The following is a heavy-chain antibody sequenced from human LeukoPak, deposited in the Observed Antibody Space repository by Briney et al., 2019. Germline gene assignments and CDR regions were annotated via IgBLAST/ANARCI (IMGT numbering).Heavy chain of an antibody. J-gene: IGHJ4*02. D-gene: IGHD1-1*01. CDR2: ISGSGDST. CDR1: GFTFSSFA. Sequence: PGGSLRLSCTASGFTFSSFAMSWVRQAPGKGLDWVSAISGSGDSTYYADSVRGRFIISRDNSTNTLYLQMDSLRVEDTAVYYCATNRTTGGHRFDYWGQGTLVTVSS. V-gene: IGHV3-23*01. CDR3: ATNRTTGGHRFDY.